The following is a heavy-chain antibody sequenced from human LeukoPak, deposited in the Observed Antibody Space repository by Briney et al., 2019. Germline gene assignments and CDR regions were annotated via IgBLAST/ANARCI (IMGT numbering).Heavy chain of an antibody. J-gene: IGHJ4*02. V-gene: IGHV4-30-2*01. Sequence: SETLSLPCPVSGGSISSGDYSWSWIRQPPGKGLEWIGFIYHSGRTYYNPSLKSPVTISADKSKNQFSLKLTSVTAADTAVYFCARQLLWDRDYFDYTGQGNLVTVSS. CDR1: GGSISSGDYS. CDR2: IYHSGRT. D-gene: IGHD3-10*01. CDR3: ARQLLWDRDYFDY.